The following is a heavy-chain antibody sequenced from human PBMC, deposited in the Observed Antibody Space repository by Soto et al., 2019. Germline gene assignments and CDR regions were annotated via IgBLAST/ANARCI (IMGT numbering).Heavy chain of an antibody. CDR3: ARSHYTYGLLIDY. Sequence: PSETLSLTCAVSGGSIGGSNYFWGWIRQPPGKGLQWIGNVYSTGSTFSHPSLTSRVFISVDTSKNKFSLRLTSVTAADTAVYYCARSHYTYGLLIDYWGPGIMVTVSS. D-gene: IGHD2-8*01. V-gene: IGHV4-39*01. CDR1: GGSIGGSNYF. CDR2: VYSTGST. J-gene: IGHJ4*02.